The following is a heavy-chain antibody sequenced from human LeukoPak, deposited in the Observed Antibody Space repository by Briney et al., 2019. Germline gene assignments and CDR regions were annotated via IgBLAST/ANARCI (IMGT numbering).Heavy chain of an antibody. CDR2: IYHSGST. CDR3: ASRKLGNDY. CDR1: GGSISSRNW. V-gene: IGHV4-4*02. J-gene: IGHJ4*02. D-gene: IGHD7-27*01. Sequence: SETLSLTCAVSGGSISSRNWWSWVRQPPGKGLEWIGEIYHSGSTNYNPSLKSRVTISADTSQNQFSLKLSSVTAADTAVYYCASRKLGNDYWGQGTLVTVSS.